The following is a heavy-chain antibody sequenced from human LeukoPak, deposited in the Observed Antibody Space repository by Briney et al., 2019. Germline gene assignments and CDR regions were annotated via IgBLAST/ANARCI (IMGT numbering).Heavy chain of an antibody. CDR2: INDSGGTT. J-gene: IGHJ4*02. CDR3: AKRYYYDSGSPFDY. D-gene: IGHD3-10*01. V-gene: IGHV3-23*01. Sequence: GGSLRLSCAASGFTFGSYAMSWVRQAPGKGLEWVSAINDSGGTTYYADSVKGRFTISRDNSKNTLYLQMNSLRAEDTAVYYCAKRYYYDSGSPFDYWGLGTLVTVSS. CDR1: GFTFGSYA.